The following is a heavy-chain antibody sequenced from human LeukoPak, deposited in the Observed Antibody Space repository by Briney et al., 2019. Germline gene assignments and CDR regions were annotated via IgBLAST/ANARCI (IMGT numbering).Heavy chain of an antibody. CDR3: ARRYGFPRGKFFDY. D-gene: IGHD1-14*01. Sequence: SWTVSLTCTVSGGSISSSSHYWGWIRQPPGKGLEWIGSIYYSGPAFYNPSLKSRVTISVDTSKNQFSLNLSSVAAADTAVYYCARRYGFPRGKFFDYWGQGTLVTVS. J-gene: IGHJ4*02. V-gene: IGHV4-39*01. CDR2: IYYSGPA. CDR1: GGSISSSSHY.